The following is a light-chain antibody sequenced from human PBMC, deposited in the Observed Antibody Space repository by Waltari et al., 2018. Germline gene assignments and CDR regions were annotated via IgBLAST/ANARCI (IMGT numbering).Light chain of an antibody. Sequence: DIVMTQSPDSLAVSLGERVTLNCKSSQRVLYSSNSQNYLAWYQQKPGQPPKLLIYWASARESGVPDRFSGSESGTDFTLTISSLQAEDVAVYYCQQYYDIPWTFGQGTKEEIK. CDR3: QQYYDIPWT. J-gene: IGKJ1*01. CDR2: WAS. CDR1: QRVLYSSNSQNY. V-gene: IGKV4-1*01.